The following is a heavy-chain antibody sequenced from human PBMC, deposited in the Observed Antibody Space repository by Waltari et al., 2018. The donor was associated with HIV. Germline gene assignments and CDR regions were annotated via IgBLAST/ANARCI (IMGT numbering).Heavy chain of an antibody. CDR3: ARGDYYDSRGYHVPFDY. J-gene: IGHJ4*02. Sequence: QVQLQESGPGLVKPSETLSLTCSVSGVSISSYYWSWIRQPPGKGLEWIGYIYYSGSTNYNPSLKSRVTISLDTSKNQFSLKLSSVTAADTAVYYCARGDYYDSRGYHVPFDYWGQGTLVTVSS. D-gene: IGHD3-22*01. CDR2: IYYSGST. V-gene: IGHV4-59*01. CDR1: GVSISSYY.